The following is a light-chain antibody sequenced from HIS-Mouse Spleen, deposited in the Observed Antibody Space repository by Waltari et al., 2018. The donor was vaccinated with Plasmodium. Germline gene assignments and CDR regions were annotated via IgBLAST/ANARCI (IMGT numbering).Light chain of an antibody. CDR3: QQLNSYSLT. Sequence: DIQLTQSPSLLSASVGDRVTITCRASQGISSYLAWDQQKPGKAPTLLIYAASTLQSGVPSSFSGSGSGTEFTLTISSLQPEDFATYYCQQLNSYSLTFGGGTKVEIK. CDR2: AAS. V-gene: IGKV1-9*01. CDR1: QGISSY. J-gene: IGKJ4*01.